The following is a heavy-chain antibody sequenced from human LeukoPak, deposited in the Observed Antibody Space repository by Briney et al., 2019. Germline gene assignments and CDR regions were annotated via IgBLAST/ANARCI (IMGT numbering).Heavy chain of an antibody. Sequence: ASVKVSCKASGYTFTSYGISWVRQAPGQGLEWMGWINPNSGGTNYAQKFQGRVTMTRDTSISTAYMELGRLRSDDTAVYYCARIMGMTTVTHDAFDIWGQGTMVTVSS. D-gene: IGHD4-17*01. V-gene: IGHV1-2*02. J-gene: IGHJ3*02. CDR3: ARIMGMTTVTHDAFDI. CDR1: GYTFTSYG. CDR2: INPNSGGT.